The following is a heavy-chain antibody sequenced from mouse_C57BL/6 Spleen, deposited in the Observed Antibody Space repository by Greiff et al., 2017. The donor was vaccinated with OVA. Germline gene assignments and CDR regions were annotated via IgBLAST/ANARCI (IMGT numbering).Heavy chain of an antibody. CDR3: ARDAWGGSFAY. J-gene: IGHJ3*01. CDR1: GFTFSDFY. CDR2: SRNKANDYTT. Sequence: EVKLMESGGGLVQSGRSLRLSCATSGFTFSDFYMEWVRQAPGKGLEWIAASRNKANDYTTEYSASVKGRFIVSRDTSQSILSLQMNALRAEDTAIYYCARDAWGGSFAYWGQGTLVTVSA. V-gene: IGHV7-1*01.